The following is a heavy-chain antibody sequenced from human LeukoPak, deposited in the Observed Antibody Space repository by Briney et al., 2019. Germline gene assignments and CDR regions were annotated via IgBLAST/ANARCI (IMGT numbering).Heavy chain of an antibody. CDR1: GFTFSSYS. Sequence: GGSLRLSCAASGFTFSSYSMKWLRQAPGKGLEGVSSISSSSSYIYYADSGKGRFTIARDNAKNSLYLQMNTLRAEDTAVYYCARDYSRIRLWLRDYYYGMDVWGKGTTVTVSS. D-gene: IGHD5-18*01. J-gene: IGHJ6*04. CDR3: ARDYSRIRLWLRDYYYGMDV. V-gene: IGHV3-21*01. CDR2: ISSSSSYI.